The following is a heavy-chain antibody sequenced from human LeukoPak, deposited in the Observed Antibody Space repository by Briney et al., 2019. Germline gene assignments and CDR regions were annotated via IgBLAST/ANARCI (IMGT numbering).Heavy chain of an antibody. CDR2: INHSGST. CDR1: GGSFSGYY. V-gene: IGHV4-34*01. CDR3: ARDRTPHPTYHFDL. D-gene: IGHD2-2*01. Sequence: SETLSLTCAVYGGSFSGYYWSWIRQPPGKGLEWIGEINHSGSTNYNPSLKSRVTISVDTSKNQFSLKLSSVTAADTAVYYCARDRTPHPTYHFDLWGQGSLVTVSS. J-gene: IGHJ4*02.